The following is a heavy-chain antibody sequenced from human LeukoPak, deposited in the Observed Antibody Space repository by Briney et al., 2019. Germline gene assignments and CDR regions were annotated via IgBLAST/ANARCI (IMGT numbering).Heavy chain of an antibody. J-gene: IGHJ3*02. D-gene: IGHD3-22*01. CDR1: GFTFSSYA. Sequence: GGSLRLSCAASGFTFSSYAMSWVRQAPGKGLEWVSAISGSGGSTYYADSVKGRLTISRDNSKNTLYLQMNSLRAEDTAVYYCAKGGPYYYDSSGYYWDAFDIWGQGTMVTVSS. CDR3: AKGGPYYYDSSGYYWDAFDI. V-gene: IGHV3-23*01. CDR2: ISGSGGST.